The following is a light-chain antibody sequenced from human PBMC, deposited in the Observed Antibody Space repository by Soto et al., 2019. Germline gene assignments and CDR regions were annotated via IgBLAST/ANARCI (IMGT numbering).Light chain of an antibody. CDR1: QGISSE. Sequence: EIVMTQSPATLSLSPGERAALSCRASQGISSELAWYQQKPGQPPRLLIYGASPRATGVPARFTGSGSGSDSTLTISGLQSEDFAVYYCQQGHNWPLTFGQGTRLEI. J-gene: IGKJ2*01. V-gene: IGKV3-15*01. CDR2: GAS. CDR3: QQGHNWPLT.